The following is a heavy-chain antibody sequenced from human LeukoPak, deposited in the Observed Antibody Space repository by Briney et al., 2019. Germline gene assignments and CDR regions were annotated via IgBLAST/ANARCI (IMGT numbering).Heavy chain of an antibody. CDR1: GGSFSGYY. Sequence: SETLSLTCAVYGGSFSGYYWSWIRQPPGKGLEWIGEINHSGSTNYNPSLKSRVTISVDTSKNQFSLKLSSVTAADTAVYYCAVYLPQPHYDWGQGTTVTVSS. V-gene: IGHV4-34*01. D-gene: IGHD3-3*01. CDR3: AVYLPQPHYD. CDR2: INHSGST. J-gene: IGHJ6*02.